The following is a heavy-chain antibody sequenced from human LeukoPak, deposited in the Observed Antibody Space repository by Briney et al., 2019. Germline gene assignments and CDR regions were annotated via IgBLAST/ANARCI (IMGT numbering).Heavy chain of an antibody. CDR3: SAYSGYAFDY. CDR2: VKSKSDGGAT. D-gene: IGHD5-12*01. Sequence: GGSLRLSCATSGVTFSDAWMAWVRQAPGRGLEWVGLVKSKSDGGATDYAPAVEGRFTISRDDSKNTLYLQMSSLKTEDTAVYYCSAYSGYAFDYWGLGTLVTVSS. CDR1: GVTFSDAW. V-gene: IGHV3-15*01. J-gene: IGHJ4*02.